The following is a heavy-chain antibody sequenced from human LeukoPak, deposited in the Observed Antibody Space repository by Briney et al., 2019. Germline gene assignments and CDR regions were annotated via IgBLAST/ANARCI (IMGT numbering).Heavy chain of an antibody. Sequence: GGSLRLSCAASGFTFSNYWMHWVRQAPGKGLVWVSHINSDGSRTNYAASVKGRFTISRDNAKNTLYLQMNSLKTEDTAVYYCCRFRDGDPSGFDIWGQGTMVTVSS. CDR2: INSDGSRT. CDR3: CRFRDGDPSGFDI. V-gene: IGHV3-74*01. D-gene: IGHD4-17*01. J-gene: IGHJ3*02. CDR1: GFTFSNYW.